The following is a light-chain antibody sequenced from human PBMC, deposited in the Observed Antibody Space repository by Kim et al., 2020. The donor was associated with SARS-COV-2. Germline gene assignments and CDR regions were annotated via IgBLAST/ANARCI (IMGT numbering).Light chain of an antibody. CDR2: DVS. Sequence: QSITISCTGTSSDVGGYNYGSWYQQHPGKAPKLMIYDVSNRPSGVSNRFSGSKSGNTASLTISGLQAEDEADYYCSSYTSSSTLDVFGTGTKVTVL. CDR1: SSDVGGYNY. CDR3: SSYTSSSTLDV. J-gene: IGLJ1*01. V-gene: IGLV2-14*03.